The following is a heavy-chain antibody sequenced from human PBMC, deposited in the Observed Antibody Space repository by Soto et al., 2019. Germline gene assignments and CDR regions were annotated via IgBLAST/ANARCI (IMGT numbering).Heavy chain of an antibody. CDR3: AKETAIVVVVAADDAFDI. J-gene: IGHJ3*02. D-gene: IGHD2-15*01. Sequence: PGGSLRLSCAASGFTFSSYAMSWVRQAPGKGLEWVSAISGSGGSTYYADSVKGRFTISRDNSKNTLYLQMNSLRAEDTAVYYCAKETAIVVVVAADDAFDIWGQGTMVTVSS. CDR2: ISGSGGST. CDR1: GFTFSSYA. V-gene: IGHV3-23*01.